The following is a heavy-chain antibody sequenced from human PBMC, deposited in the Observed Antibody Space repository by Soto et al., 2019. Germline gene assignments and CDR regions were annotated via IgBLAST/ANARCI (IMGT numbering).Heavy chain of an antibody. J-gene: IGHJ5*02. CDR2: IIPIFGTA. D-gene: IGHD3-22*01. V-gene: IGHV1-69*13. Sequence: SVKVSCKASGGTFSSYAISWVRQAPGQGLEWMGGIIPIFGTANYAQKFQGRVTITADESTSTAYMELSSLRSEDTAVYYCATYGAYYDSSGPNNWFDPWGQGTLVTVSS. CDR3: ATYGAYYDSSGPNNWFDP. CDR1: GGTFSSYA.